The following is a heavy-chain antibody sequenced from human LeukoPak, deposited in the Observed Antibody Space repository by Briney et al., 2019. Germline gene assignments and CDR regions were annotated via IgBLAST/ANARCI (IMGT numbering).Heavy chain of an antibody. CDR2: INGDGRTA. CDR1: GFTFSIYW. J-gene: IGHJ6*04. D-gene: IGHD3-10*02. V-gene: IGHV3-74*01. Sequence: GGSLRLSCAASGFTFSIYWMHWVRQAPGEWLVWVPRINGDGRTATYADSVKGRFTISRDNAKNSLYLQMNSLRAEDTAVYYCAELGITMIGGVWGKGTTVTISS. CDR3: AELGITMIGGV.